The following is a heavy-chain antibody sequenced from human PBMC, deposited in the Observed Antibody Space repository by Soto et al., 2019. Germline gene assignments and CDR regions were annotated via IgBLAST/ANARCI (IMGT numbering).Heavy chain of an antibody. CDR1: GCTFSSYA. CDR2: IWYDGSNK. CDR3: ARERGDAFDI. J-gene: IGHJ3*02. Sequence: GGSLRLSCAASGCTFSSYAMSWVRQAPGKGLEWVASIWYDGSNKYYTDSVKGRLTISRDNSKNTVYLQMNSLRAEDTAVYYCARERGDAFDIWGQGTMVTVSS. D-gene: IGHD3-10*01. V-gene: IGHV3-33*08.